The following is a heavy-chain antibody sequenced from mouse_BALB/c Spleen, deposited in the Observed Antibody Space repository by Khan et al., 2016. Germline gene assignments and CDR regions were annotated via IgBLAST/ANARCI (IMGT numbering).Heavy chain of an antibody. CDR1: GFNIKDTY. CDR2: IDPANGNT. V-gene: IGHV14-3*02. D-gene: IGHD2-4*01. J-gene: IGHJ3*01. CDR3: ARSPYDYDVGFAY. Sequence: MQLKQSGAELVKPGASVKLSCTASGFNIKDTYMHWVKQRPEQGLEWIGRIDPANGNTKYDPKFQGKATITADTSSNTAYLQLSSLTSEDTAVYDFARSPYDYDVGFAYWGQGTLVTVSA.